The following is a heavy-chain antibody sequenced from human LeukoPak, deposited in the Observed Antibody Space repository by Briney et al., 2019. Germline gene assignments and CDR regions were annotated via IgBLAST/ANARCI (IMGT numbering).Heavy chain of an antibody. CDR3: ATRGPPYDYVWGSYRYGVGAFDI. Sequence: GASVKVSCKVSGYTLTELSMHWVRQAPGKGLEWMGGFDPEDGETIYAQKFQGRVTMTEDTSTDTAYMELSSLRSEYTAVYYCATRGPPYDYVWGSYRYGVGAFDIWGQGTMVTVSS. J-gene: IGHJ3*02. CDR1: GYTLTELS. CDR2: FDPEDGET. D-gene: IGHD3-16*02. V-gene: IGHV1-24*01.